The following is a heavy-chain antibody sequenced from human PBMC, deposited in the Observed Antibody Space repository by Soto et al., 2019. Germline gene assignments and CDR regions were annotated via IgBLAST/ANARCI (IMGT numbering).Heavy chain of an antibody. CDR3: AKNYYFDY. CDR2: INVDDST. CDR1: GFIFTSYA. Sequence: EVQLLESGGDLVQPGGSLRLNCAASGFIFTSYAMSWVRQVPGKGLEWVSSINVDDSTYYTESVRGRFTVSRDNSKNTLYLQMNSLRAEDTALYYCAKNYYFDYWGRGTLVTVSS. J-gene: IGHJ4*02. V-gene: IGHV3-23*01.